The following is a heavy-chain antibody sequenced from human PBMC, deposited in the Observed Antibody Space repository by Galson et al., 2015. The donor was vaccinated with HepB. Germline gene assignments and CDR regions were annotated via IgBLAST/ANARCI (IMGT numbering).Heavy chain of an antibody. D-gene: IGHD1-1*01. CDR2: MSGSGTGT. Sequence: SLRLSCAASGFTFRIYFMNWVRQAPGKGLEWVSGMSGSGTGTYYADSVKGRFTISRDNPKNTLYLQMNSLRAEDTAVYYCARYASGNNCSARRFDYWGQGTLVTVSS. V-gene: IGHV3-23*01. CDR1: GFTFRIYF. CDR3: ARYASGNNCSARRFDY. J-gene: IGHJ4*02.